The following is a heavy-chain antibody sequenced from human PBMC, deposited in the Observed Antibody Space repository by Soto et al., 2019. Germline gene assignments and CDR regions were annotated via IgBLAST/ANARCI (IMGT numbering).Heavy chain of an antibody. D-gene: IGHD3-9*01. CDR1: GFSLSTSGVG. V-gene: IGHV2-5*02. CDR2: IYWDDDK. CDR3: AHSYTYYDILTAPCGMDV. J-gene: IGHJ6*02. Sequence: QITLKESGPPLVKPTQTLTLTCTFSGFSLSTSGVGVGWIRQPPGKALEWLALIYWDDDKRYSPSLKSRLTITKDTSKNQVVLTMTNMDPVDTATYYCAHSYTYYDILTAPCGMDVWGQGTTVTVSS.